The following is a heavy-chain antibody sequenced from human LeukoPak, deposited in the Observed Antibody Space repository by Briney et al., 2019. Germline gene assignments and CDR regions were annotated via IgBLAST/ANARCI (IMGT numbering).Heavy chain of an antibody. CDR2: VYYSGST. D-gene: IGHD2-8*01. Sequence: PSETLSLTCSVSGGSISGTTYYWAWIRQPPGKGLEWIGSVYYSGSTSYSPSLKRRVTISVDTSKNQFSLRLSSVTAADTAVYYCARNVSAGYFDYWGQGTLVTVPS. V-gene: IGHV4-39*01. J-gene: IGHJ4*02. CDR1: GGSISGTTYY. CDR3: ARNVSAGYFDY.